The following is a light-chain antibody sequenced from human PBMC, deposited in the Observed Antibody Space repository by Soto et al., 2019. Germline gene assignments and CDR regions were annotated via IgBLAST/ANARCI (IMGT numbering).Light chain of an antibody. Sequence: QSVLTQPTSVPGSPGQSITISCTGNHNDIGTYDYVSWYQQHPGRAPRLLIHGVTTRPSGISDRFSASKSGLTASLTISGLQPEDEADYYCSSFTSNRIYVFGAGTKVT. CDR3: SSFTSNRIYV. CDR2: GVT. CDR1: HNDIGTYDY. J-gene: IGLJ1*01. V-gene: IGLV2-14*03.